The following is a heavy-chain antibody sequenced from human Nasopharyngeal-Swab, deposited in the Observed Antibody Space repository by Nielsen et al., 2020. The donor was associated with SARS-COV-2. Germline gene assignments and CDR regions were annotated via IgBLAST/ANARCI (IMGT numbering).Heavy chain of an antibody. CDR2: IIPIFGTA. CDR3: ARNPGVVLEYGWFDP. D-gene: IGHD3-3*01. CDR1: GGTFSSYA. V-gene: IGHV1-69*13. J-gene: IGHJ5*02. Sequence: SVKFSCKASGGTFSSYAISWVRQAPGQGLEWMGGIIPIFGTANYAQKFQGRVTITADESTSTAYMELSSLRSEDTAVYYCARNPGVVLEYGWFDPWGQGTLVTVSS.